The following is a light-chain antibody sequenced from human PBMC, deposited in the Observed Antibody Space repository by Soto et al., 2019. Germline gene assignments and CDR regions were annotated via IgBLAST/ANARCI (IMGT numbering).Light chain of an antibody. CDR1: QSISSY. V-gene: IGKV1-39*01. J-gene: IGKJ1*01. CDR2: AAS. CDR3: QQSYSTPRWT. Sequence: DIQMTQSPSSLSASVGDRVTITCRASQSISSYLNWYQQKPGKAPKLLIYAASSLQSGDPSKFSGSGSRTDFTLTISSLQPEDFATYYCQQSYSTPRWTFGQGTKVDIK.